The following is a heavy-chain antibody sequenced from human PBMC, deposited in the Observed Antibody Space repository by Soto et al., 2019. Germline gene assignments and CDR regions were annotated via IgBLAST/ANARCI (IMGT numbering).Heavy chain of an antibody. CDR3: ASPSSIYDSSGRDCLRP. D-gene: IGHD3-22*01. CDR1: GYTFTGYY. V-gene: IGHV1-2*02. J-gene: IGHJ5*02. CDR2: INPNSGGT. Sequence: ASVKVSCKASGYTFTGYYRHWVRQAPGQGLEWMGWINPNSGGTKYAQKFQGRVTITRDTSISTADMELSRLRSDDADVYYCASPSSIYDSSGRDCLRPWGRGALVTVSS.